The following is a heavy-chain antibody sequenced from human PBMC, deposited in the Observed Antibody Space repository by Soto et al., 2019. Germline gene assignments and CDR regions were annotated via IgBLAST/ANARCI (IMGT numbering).Heavy chain of an antibody. CDR2: IIPIFGTA. V-gene: IGHV1-69*12. CDR1: GGTFSSYA. CDR3: ARGSNNPTYYYYGMDV. Sequence: QVQLVQSGAEVKKPGSSVKVSCKASGGTFSSYAISWVRQAPGQGLEWMGGIIPIFGTANYAQKFQGRVTITADESTSTAYRELSSLRSEDTAVYYCARGSNNPTYYYYGMDVWGQGTTVTVSS. J-gene: IGHJ6*02. D-gene: IGHD1-1*01.